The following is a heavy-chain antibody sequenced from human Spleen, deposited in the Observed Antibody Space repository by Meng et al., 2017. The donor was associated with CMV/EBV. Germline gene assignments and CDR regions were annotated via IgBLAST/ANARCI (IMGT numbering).Heavy chain of an antibody. D-gene: IGHD3-10*01. J-gene: IGHJ5*02. CDR2: IRFGGDNK. Sequence: GSLRLSCVASGFTFSSYGMHWVRQAPGKGLEWMTFIRFGGDNKYYEDSVKGRFTISRDNSRNTLYLQMNSLRPEDTAVYYCAREPEKFRELFYFDLWGQGALVTVSS. CDR3: AREPEKFRELFYFDL. V-gene: IGHV3-30*02. CDR1: GFTFSSYG.